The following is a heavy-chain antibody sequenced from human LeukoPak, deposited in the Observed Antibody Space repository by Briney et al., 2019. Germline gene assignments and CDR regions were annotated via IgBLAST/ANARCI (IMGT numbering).Heavy chain of an antibody. D-gene: IGHD1-26*01. J-gene: IGHJ4*02. CDR2: IYYSGST. CDR3: ARHSSQRWDLDY. Sequence: PSETLSLTCTVSGDSISSSNYYWGWIRQPPGKGLEWIGIIYYSGSTNYNPSLKSRVTISVDRSKDQFSLKLSSVTAADTAVYYCARHSSQRWDLDYWGQGTPVTVSS. V-gene: IGHV4-39*01. CDR1: GDSISSSNYY.